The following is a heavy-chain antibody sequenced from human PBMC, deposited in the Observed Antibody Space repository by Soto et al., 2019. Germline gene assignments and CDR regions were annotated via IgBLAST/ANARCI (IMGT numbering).Heavy chain of an antibody. J-gene: IGHJ4*02. CDR3: ARDHINGWKCDH. CDR2: IKQDGSQN. V-gene: IGHV3-7*01. Sequence: EVQLVESGGGLVQPGGSLRLSCAASGFTFSNYWMSWVRQAPGKGLEWVANIKQDGSQNYYVDSVKGRFTTSRDNTKNSFYLQMNSLRAEDTAVYYCARDHINGWKCDHWGRGTLVTVSS. CDR1: GFTFSNYW. D-gene: IGHD6-19*01.